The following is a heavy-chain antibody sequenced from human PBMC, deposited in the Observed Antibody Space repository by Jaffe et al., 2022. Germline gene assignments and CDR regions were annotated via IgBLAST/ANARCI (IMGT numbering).Heavy chain of an antibody. CDR1: GYTFTDYY. Sequence: EVQLVQSGAEVKKPGATVKISCKVSGYTFTDYYMHWVQQAPGKGLEWMGLVDPEDGETIYAEKFQGRVTITADTSTDTAYMELSSLRSEDTAVYYCATIANEKLSRLDGAFDIWGQGTMVTVSS. D-gene: IGHD3-16*02. J-gene: IGHJ3*02. CDR2: VDPEDGET. V-gene: IGHV1-69-2*01. CDR3: ATIANEKLSRLDGAFDI.